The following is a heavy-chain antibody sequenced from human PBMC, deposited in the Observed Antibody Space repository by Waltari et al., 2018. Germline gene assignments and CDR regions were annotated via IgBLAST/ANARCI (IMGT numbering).Heavy chain of an antibody. V-gene: IGHV4-4*02. J-gene: IGHJ6*02. D-gene: IGHD6-19*01. CDR2: IYHSGST. CDR1: GGSISSSNW. Sequence: QVQLQESGPGLVKPSGTLSLTCAVSGGSISSSNWWSWVRQPPGKGLEWIGEIYHSGSTNYNPSLKSRVTRSVDKAKNQFSLKLSSVTAADTAVYYCAREGISVAVAGKASYGMDVWGQGTTVTVSS. CDR3: AREGISVAVAGKASYGMDV.